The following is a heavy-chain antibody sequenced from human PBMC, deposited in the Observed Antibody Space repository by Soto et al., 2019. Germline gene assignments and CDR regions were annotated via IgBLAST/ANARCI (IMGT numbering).Heavy chain of an antibody. D-gene: IGHD3-3*01. CDR1: GGSISSYY. V-gene: IGHV4-4*07. CDR3: ARVGYDFWSGYYTRAFDI. Sequence: SETLSLTCTVSGGSISSYYWSWIRQPAGKGLEWIGRIYTSGSTNYNPSLKSRVTMSVDTSKNQFSLKLSSVTAADTAVYYCARVGYDFWSGYYTRAFDIWGQGTVVTVSS. J-gene: IGHJ3*02. CDR2: IYTSGST.